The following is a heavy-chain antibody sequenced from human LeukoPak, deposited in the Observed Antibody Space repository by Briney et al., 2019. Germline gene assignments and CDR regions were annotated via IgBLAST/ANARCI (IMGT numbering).Heavy chain of an antibody. V-gene: IGHV1-8*01. J-gene: IGHJ3*02. CDR2: MNPNSGNT. Sequence: GASVKVSCKPSGYTFTNYDINWVRQATGQGLEWMGWMNPNSGNTGYAQKFQGRVSMTRNTSISTAYMELSSLRSEDTTVYYCARGLRGVVVVAATRSNSDAFDIWGQGTVVTVFS. CDR1: GYTFTNYD. CDR3: ARGLRGVVVVAATRSNSDAFDI. D-gene: IGHD2-15*01.